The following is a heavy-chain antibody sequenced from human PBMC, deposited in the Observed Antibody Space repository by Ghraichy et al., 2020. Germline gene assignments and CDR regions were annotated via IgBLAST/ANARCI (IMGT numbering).Heavy chain of an antibody. V-gene: IGHV1-2*02. D-gene: IGHD5-24*01. CDR2: INPNSGGT. Sequence: ASVKVSCKASGYTFSDYYVHWVRQAPGEGLEWMGWINPNSGGTIYAQKFQGRVTMTRDTSISTAYMEVRGLRSDDTAVYYCARELIEMTTRDFDYWGQGTLVTVSS. CDR3: ARELIEMTTRDFDY. CDR1: GYTFSDYY. J-gene: IGHJ4*02.